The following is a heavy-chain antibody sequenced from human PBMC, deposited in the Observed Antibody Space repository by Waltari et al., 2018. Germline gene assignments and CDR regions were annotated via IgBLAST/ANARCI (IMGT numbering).Heavy chain of an antibody. CDR2: ISGNSGHT. Sequence: QVQLVQSGAEMKKPGASVRVSCQASVYTFTPYGFSVVRQAPGQGLEWLGWISGNSGHTNYAENVQDRLTMTTDASTSTAYMELTNLRYDDTAMYYCARDTLIVGGTLGDYWGQGTLVTVSS. CDR3: ARDTLIVGGTLGDY. CDR1: VYTFTPYG. D-gene: IGHD1-26*01. J-gene: IGHJ4*02. V-gene: IGHV1-18*01.